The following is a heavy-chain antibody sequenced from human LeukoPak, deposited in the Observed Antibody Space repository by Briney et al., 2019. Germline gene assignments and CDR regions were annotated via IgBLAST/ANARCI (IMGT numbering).Heavy chain of an antibody. V-gene: IGHV4-39*01. CDR3: ARQYSVYDPSFFDY. CDR2: IYYRGST. J-gene: IGHJ4*02. D-gene: IGHD5/OR15-5a*01. Sequence: SETLSLTCTVSGGSVSSSSYYWGWIRQPPGKGLEWIGSIYYRGSTYYNPSLKSRVTISVDTSRNQFSLKLSSVTAADTAVYYCARQYSVYDPSFFDYWGQGTLVTVSS. CDR1: GGSVSSSSYY.